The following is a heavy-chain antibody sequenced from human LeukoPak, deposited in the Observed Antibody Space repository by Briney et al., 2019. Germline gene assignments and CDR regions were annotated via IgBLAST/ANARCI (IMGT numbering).Heavy chain of an antibody. J-gene: IGHJ4*02. D-gene: IGHD1-20*01. CDR2: IYYSGIT. CDR1: GGSISSSSYY. V-gene: IGHV4-39*01. CDR3: ASRGYNWNDAFDY. Sequence: PSETLSLTCTVSGGSISSSSYYWGWIRQPPGKGLEWIGSIYYSGITYYNPSLKSRVTISVDTSKNQFSLKLSSVTAADTAMYYCASRGYNWNDAFDYWGQGTLVTVSS.